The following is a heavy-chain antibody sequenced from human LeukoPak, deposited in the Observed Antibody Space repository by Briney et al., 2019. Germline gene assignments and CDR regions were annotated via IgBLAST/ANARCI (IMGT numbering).Heavy chain of an antibody. J-gene: IGHJ4*02. CDR3: AKEPYGSGSYYNSPFDY. D-gene: IGHD3-10*01. CDR2: ISGSGGST. CDR1: GFTFSSYA. Sequence: GGSLRLSRAASGFTFSSYAMSWARQAPGKGLEWVSAISGSGGSTYYADSVKGRFTISRDNSKNTLYLQMNSLRAEDTAVYYCAKEPYGSGSYYNSPFDYWGQGTLVTVSS. V-gene: IGHV3-23*01.